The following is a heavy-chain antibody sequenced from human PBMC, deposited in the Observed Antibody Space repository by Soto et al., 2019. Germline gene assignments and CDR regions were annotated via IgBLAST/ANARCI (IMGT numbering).Heavy chain of an antibody. CDR2: ISHSGST. CDR3: ARVYPHKISVEGDYYYYGMDV. Sequence: QVQLQESGPGLVKPSGTLSLTCAVSGGSISSSNWWSWVRQPPGKGLAWIGEISHSGSTNYNPSLKSRVTISVDKSKNQFSLKLSSVTAADTAVYYCARVYPHKISVEGDYYYYGMDVWGQGTTVTVSS. D-gene: IGHD2-21*01. CDR1: GGSISSSNW. V-gene: IGHV4-4*02. J-gene: IGHJ6*02.